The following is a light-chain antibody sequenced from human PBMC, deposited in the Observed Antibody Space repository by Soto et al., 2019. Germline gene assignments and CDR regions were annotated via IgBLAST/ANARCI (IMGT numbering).Light chain of an antibody. Sequence: EIVLTQSPGTLSLSPGERATLSYRASQSVSSTYLAWYQQKLGQAPRLLIYGASIRATGIPDRFSGSGSGTDFTLTISRLEPEDFAVYYCQQYGSSPRTFGQGTKLDIK. V-gene: IGKV3-20*01. CDR1: QSVSSTY. CDR3: QQYGSSPRT. J-gene: IGKJ2*01. CDR2: GAS.